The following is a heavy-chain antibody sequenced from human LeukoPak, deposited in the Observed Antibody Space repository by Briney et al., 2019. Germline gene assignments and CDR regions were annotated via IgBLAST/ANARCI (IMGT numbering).Heavy chain of an antibody. J-gene: IGHJ4*02. D-gene: IGHD6-13*01. CDR1: GFTFSSYW. CDR2: ISGSGGGT. Sequence: GGSLRLSCAASGFTFSSYWMHWVRQAPGKGLEWVSAISGSGGGTIYADSVKGRFTISRDNSKNTLYMQMNNLRVEDTAVYYCAKEVRTSSWYREEFDYWGQGALVTVSS. V-gene: IGHV3-23*01. CDR3: AKEVRTSSWYREEFDY.